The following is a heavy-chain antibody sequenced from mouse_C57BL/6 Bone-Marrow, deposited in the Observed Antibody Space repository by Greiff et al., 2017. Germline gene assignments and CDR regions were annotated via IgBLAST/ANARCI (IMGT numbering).Heavy chain of an antibody. V-gene: IGHV2-2*01. Sequence: QVQLKQSGPGLVQPSQSLSITCTVSGFSLTSYGVHWVRQSPGKGLEWLGVIWSGGSTDYNAAYISRLSSSKDNSKRHVLFKMNSLQADDTAIYYCARNGWDYCGSGYGWYFDVWGTGTTVTVSS. J-gene: IGHJ1*03. CDR3: ARNGWDYCGSGYGWYFDV. D-gene: IGHD1-1*01. CDR1: GFSLTSYG. CDR2: IWSGGST.